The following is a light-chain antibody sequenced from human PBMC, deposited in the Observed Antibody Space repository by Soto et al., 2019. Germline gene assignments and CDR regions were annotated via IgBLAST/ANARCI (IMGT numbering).Light chain of an antibody. CDR2: DAS. Sequence: IVLTQSPGTLSLSPGERATLSCRAGQSVSSNYLAWYQQKPGQSPRLLIYDASNRATGIPARFSGSGSGTDFTLTISSLEPEDSAVYYCQQCNSWPQWTFGQGTKVDIK. V-gene: IGKV3-11*01. J-gene: IGKJ1*01. CDR1: QSVSSNY. CDR3: QQCNSWPQWT.